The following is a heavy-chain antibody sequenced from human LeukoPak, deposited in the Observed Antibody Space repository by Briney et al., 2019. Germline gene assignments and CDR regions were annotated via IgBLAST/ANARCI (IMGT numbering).Heavy chain of an antibody. CDR1: GFTFSSYW. CDR2: INSDGSST. CDR3: ARQIWFGAFNDYYYYMDV. D-gene: IGHD3-10*01. Sequence: GGSLRLSCAASGFTFSSYWMHWVRQAPGKGLVWVSRINSDGSSTSYADSVKGRFTISRDNAKNSLYLQMNSLRAEDTALYYCARQIWFGAFNDYYYYMDVWGKGTTVTVSS. V-gene: IGHV3-74*01. J-gene: IGHJ6*03.